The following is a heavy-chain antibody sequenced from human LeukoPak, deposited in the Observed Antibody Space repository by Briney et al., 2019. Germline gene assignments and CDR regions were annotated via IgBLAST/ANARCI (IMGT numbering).Heavy chain of an antibody. J-gene: IGHJ3*01. D-gene: IGHD1-20*01. Sequence: GASVTVSCKASGYTFRNYGIRWVRQAPGQGREWMGRIIANNGKTIYAQKFQGRVTITTETTTSTAYMEGRRLRSEETDVYDCARDVSSNWNDLWGQGTTVSLS. CDR3: ARDVSSNWNDL. CDR1: GYTFRNYG. CDR2: IIANNGKT. V-gene: IGHV1-18*01.